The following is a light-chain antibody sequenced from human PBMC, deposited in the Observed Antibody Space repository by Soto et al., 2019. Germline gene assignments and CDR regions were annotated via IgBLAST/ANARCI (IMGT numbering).Light chain of an antibody. V-gene: IGKV1-9*01. CDR3: QQLNSYPPWT. J-gene: IGKJ1*01. Sequence: IQLTQSPSSLSASVGDRVTITCRASQGISSYLAWYQQKPGKAPQLLIYAASTLQSGVPSRFSGSGSGTDFTLTISSLQPEDFATYYCQQLNSYPPWTFGQGTKV. CDR1: QGISSY. CDR2: AAS.